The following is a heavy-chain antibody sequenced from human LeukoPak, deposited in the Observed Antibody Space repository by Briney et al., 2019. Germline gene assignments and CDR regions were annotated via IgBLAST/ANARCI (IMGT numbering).Heavy chain of an antibody. V-gene: IGHV3-30*02. D-gene: IGHD5-12*01. Sequence: GGSLRLSCAASGFTFSSYGMHWARQAPGKGLEWVAFIRYDGSNKYYADSVKGRFTISRDNSKNTLYLQMNSLRAEDTAVYYCAKTPTIKPSYYYYYYYMDVWGKGTTVTVSS. CDR2: IRYDGSNK. CDR3: AKTPTIKPSYYYYYYYMDV. CDR1: GFTFSSYG. J-gene: IGHJ6*03.